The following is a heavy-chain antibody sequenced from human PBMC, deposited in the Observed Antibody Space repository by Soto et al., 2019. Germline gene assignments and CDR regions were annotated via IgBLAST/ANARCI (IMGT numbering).Heavy chain of an antibody. Sequence: ASVKVSYPAYGYTFNSYDIYWVRQATGQGLEWMGWMNPNTGNSGYAQKFQGRVTMTSDTSISTAHMELSSLRSEDTAVYDCAGRAETNGWNGFGADKYYFDFWGQGTLVTVSS. J-gene: IGHJ4*02. CDR1: GYTFNSYD. CDR2: MNPNTGNS. D-gene: IGHD1-1*01. V-gene: IGHV1-8*01. CDR3: AGRAETNGWNGFGADKYYFDF.